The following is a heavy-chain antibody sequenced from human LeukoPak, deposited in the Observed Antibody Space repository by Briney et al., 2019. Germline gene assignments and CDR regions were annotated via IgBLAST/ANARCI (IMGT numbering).Heavy chain of an antibody. CDR2: IYTSGST. CDR3: ARDMYYYGSGSYRFDY. D-gene: IGHD3-10*01. J-gene: IGHJ4*02. CDR1: GGSISSYY. Sequence: SETLSLTCTVSGGSISSYYWSWIRQPAGKGLEWIGRIYTSGSTNYNPSLKSRVTMSVDTSKNQFSLKLSSVTAADTAVYYCARDMYYYGSGSYRFDYWGQGTLVTVSS. V-gene: IGHV4-4*07.